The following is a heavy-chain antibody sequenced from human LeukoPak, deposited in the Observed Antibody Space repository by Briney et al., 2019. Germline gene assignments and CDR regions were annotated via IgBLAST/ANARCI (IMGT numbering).Heavy chain of an antibody. Sequence: GSLRLSCAASGFIFNYYTMNWVRQAPGKGPEWIASIDSSGSYIHYAASVKGRFTISRDNARDSVYLQMNNLRADDTAVYYCARDIHSSRFDYWGHGTLVTVSS. CDR3: ARDIHSSRFDY. V-gene: IGHV3-21*01. CDR1: GFIFNYYT. J-gene: IGHJ4*01. CDR2: IDSSGSYI. D-gene: IGHD1-26*01.